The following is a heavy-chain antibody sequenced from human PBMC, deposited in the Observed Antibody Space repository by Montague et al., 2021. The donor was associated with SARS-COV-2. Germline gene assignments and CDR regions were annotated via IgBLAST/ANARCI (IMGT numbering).Heavy chain of an antibody. V-gene: IGHV4-59*01. D-gene: IGHD3-22*01. Sequence: SETLSLTCSVSGGSISSYYWSWIRQPPGKGLEWIGYIYYRGTTNYNPSLKSRVTLSVDTSKNQFSLKLISVTAADTVLYFCAREDRGYWFDPWGQGALVTVSS. CDR2: IYYRGTT. CDR3: AREDRGYWFDP. CDR1: GGSISSYY. J-gene: IGHJ5*02.